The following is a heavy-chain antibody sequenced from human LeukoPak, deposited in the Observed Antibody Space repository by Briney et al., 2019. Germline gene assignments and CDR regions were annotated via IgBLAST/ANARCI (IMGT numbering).Heavy chain of an antibody. D-gene: IGHD6-19*01. V-gene: IGHV3-74*01. CDR1: GSSFSSYW. Sequence: GRSLRLSCAASGSSFSSYWMRSVRQAPGKRLLWVSRINTDVSSTSSADSVKGRFTISRDNAKNTLYLQMNSLRAEDTAVHYCAGQEGVAVAAPTLPDYWGQGTLVTVSS. CDR3: AGQEGVAVAAPTLPDY. J-gene: IGHJ4*02. CDR2: INTDVSST.